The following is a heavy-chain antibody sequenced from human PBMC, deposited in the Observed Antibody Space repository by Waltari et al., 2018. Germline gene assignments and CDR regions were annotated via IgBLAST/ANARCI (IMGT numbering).Heavy chain of an antibody. V-gene: IGHV4-38-2*01. D-gene: IGHD2-2*01. CDR2: IYHSGST. CDR3: ARGDVVVVPAASDAFDI. J-gene: IGHJ3*02. Sequence: QVQLQESGPGLVKPSETLSLTCAVSGYSISSGYYWGWLRQPPGKGLEWIGSIYHSGSTYYNPSLKSRVTISVDTSKNQFSLKLSSVTAADTAVYYCARGDVVVVPAASDAFDIWGQGTMVTVSS. CDR1: GYSISSGYY.